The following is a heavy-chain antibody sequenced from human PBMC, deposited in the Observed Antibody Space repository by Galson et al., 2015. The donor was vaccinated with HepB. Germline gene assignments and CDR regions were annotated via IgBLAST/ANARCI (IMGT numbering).Heavy chain of an antibody. D-gene: IGHD2-15*01. V-gene: IGHV3-7*03. Sequence: SLRLSCAASGFSFSSYWMTWVRQAPGKGLEWVANIRSDGREKSYVDSVKGRFAISRDNARNSLFLQMNSLRAEDTAVYFCASQNCSDGTRATVGGFFDCWGRGT. CDR1: GFSFSSYW. CDR3: ASQNCSDGTRATVGGFFDC. CDR2: IRSDGREK. J-gene: IGHJ4*02.